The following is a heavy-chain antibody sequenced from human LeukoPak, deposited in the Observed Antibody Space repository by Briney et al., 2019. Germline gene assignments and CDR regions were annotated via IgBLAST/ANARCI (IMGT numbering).Heavy chain of an antibody. CDR1: GYTLTELP. D-gene: IGHD1-1*01. J-gene: IGHJ3*02. CDR3: ATRTTGTTDALDI. Sequence: ASVKVSCKVFGYTLTELPIHWVRQAPGKGLDWMGGFDPEDGETTYAQKFQGRVTMTEDTYTDTAYMEVSGLRSEDTAVYYCATRTTGTTDALDIWGQGTMVTVSS. CDR2: FDPEDGET. V-gene: IGHV1-24*01.